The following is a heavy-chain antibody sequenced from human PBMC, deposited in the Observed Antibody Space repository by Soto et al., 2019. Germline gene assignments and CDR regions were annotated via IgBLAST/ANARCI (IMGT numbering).Heavy chain of an antibody. J-gene: IGHJ6*02. CDR3: ARNQAGSSSWQDYYYGMDV. V-gene: IGHV4-4*07. D-gene: IGHD6-13*01. Sequence: TLSLTCTVSGGSISSYYWSWIRQPAGKGLEWIGRIYTSGSTNYNPSLKSRVTMSVDTSKNQFSLKLSSVTAADTAVYYCARNQAGSSSWQDYYYGMDVWGQGTTVTVSS. CDR1: GGSISSYY. CDR2: IYTSGST.